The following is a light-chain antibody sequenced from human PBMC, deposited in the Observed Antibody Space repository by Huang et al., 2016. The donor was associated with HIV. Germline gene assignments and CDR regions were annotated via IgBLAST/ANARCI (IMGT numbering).Light chain of an antibody. Sequence: EIVMTQSPATLSVSPGERATLSCRASQSVSSTLACYQQKPGQAPRLLIYGASTRATGIPARFSGSGSGTEFTLTISSLQSEDFAVYYCQQYNNWPLTFGPGTKVDI. CDR1: QSVSST. J-gene: IGKJ3*01. CDR2: GAS. CDR3: QQYNNWPLT. V-gene: IGKV3-15*01.